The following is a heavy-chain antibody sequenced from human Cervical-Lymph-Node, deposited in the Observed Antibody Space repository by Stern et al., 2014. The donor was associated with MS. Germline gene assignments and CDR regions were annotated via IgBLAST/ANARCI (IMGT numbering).Heavy chain of an antibody. D-gene: IGHD5-12*01. Sequence: DQLVQSGAEVKKPGEALKIACKGSGFSFDSYYWIAWVRQLPGKGLEWMGIIYPSDSDIRYSPSFQGQVPISADKSITTAYLQWSSLKASDTAIYYCARLTGRWSNEGYLDPWGQGTLVTVSS. CDR3: ARLTGRWSNEGYLDP. V-gene: IGHV5-51*03. J-gene: IGHJ5*02. CDR2: IYPSDSDI. CDR1: GFSFDSYYW.